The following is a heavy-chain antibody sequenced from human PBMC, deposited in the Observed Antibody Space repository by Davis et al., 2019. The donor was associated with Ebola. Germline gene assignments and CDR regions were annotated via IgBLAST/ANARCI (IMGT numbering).Heavy chain of an antibody. V-gene: IGHV1-2*02. J-gene: IGHJ5*02. D-gene: IGHD3-10*01. CDR1: GYTFTGYY. Sequence: ASVKVSCKASGYTFTGYYMHWVRQAPGQGLEWMGWINPNSGGTGYAQKFQGRVTMTRDTSINTAYMELSRLRSDDTAVYYCTRRINVIQGVIWWFDPWGQGTLVTVSS. CDR2: INPNSGGT. CDR3: TRRINVIQGVIWWFDP.